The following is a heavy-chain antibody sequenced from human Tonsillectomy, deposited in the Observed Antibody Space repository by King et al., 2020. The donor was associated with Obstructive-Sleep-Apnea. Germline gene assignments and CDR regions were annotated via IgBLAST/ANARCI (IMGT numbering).Heavy chain of an antibody. V-gene: IGHV1-18*04. J-gene: IGHJ6*04. Sequence: QLVESGAEEKKPGASVKVSCKASGYTFTSYGISWVRQAPGQGLEWLGWISAYNGNTNYAQKLQGRVTMTTDTSTSTAYMELRSLRSDDTAVYYYAYCGGGCYSNKYCYYGMDVWGEGTTVTVSS. CDR3: AYCGGGCYSNKYCYYGMDV. CDR2: ISAYNGNT. D-gene: IGHD2-21*02. CDR1: GYTFTSYG.